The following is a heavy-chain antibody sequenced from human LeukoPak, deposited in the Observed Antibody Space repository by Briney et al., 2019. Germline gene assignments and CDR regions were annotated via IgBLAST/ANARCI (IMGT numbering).Heavy chain of an antibody. CDR2: IYPGDSDT. CDR3: ARLRPGYSSSRSFDY. D-gene: IGHD6-13*01. Sequence: GESLKISCKGSGYSFTSYWNGWVRQLPGKGLEWMGIIYPGDSDTRYSPSFQGQVTISADKSISTAYLQWSSLKASDTAMYYCARLRPGYSSSRSFDYWGQGTLVTVSS. CDR1: GYSFTSYW. J-gene: IGHJ4*02. V-gene: IGHV5-51*01.